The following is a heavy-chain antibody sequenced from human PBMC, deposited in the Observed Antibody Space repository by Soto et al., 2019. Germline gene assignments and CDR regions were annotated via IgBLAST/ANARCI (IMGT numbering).Heavy chain of an antibody. CDR1: GFTFSSYG. CDR3: GRDLTYHACSSRAAGRNYYFYGMVV. Sequence: PGGSLRLSCAASGFTFSSYGMHWVRQAPGKGLEWVAVIWYDGSNKYYADSVKGRFTISRDNSKNTLYLQMNSLRAEATAVYYCGRDLTYHACSSRAAGRNYYFYGMVVWGQEATVAISS. J-gene: IGHJ6*01. CDR2: IWYDGSNK. V-gene: IGHV3-33*01. D-gene: IGHD2-21*01.